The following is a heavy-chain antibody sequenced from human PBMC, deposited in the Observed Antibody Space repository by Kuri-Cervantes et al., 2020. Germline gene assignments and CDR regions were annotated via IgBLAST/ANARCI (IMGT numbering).Heavy chain of an antibody. Sequence: ASVKVSCKVSGYTLTELSMHWVRQATGQGLEWMGWMNPNSGNTGYAQKFQGRVTMTRNTSISTAYMELSSLRSEDTAVYYCARDVRSAYYYGSGSSNWFDPWGQGTLVTVSS. J-gene: IGHJ5*02. CDR2: MNPNSGNT. D-gene: IGHD3-10*01. V-gene: IGHV1-8*01. CDR1: GYTLTELS. CDR3: ARDVRSAYYYGSGSSNWFDP.